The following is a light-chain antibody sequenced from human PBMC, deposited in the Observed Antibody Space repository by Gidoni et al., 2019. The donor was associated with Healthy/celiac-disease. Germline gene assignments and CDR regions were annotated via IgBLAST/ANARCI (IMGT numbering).Light chain of an antibody. V-gene: IGKV1-9*01. CDR1: QGISSY. CDR2: AAS. J-gene: IGKJ4*01. Sequence: DIQLTQSPSVLSASVGDRVTITCRASQGISSYLAWYQQTPGKAPKLLIYAASTLQSGVPSRFSGSGSGTEFTLTISSLQPEDFATYYCQQLNSYLFTFGGGTKVEIK. CDR3: QQLNSYLFT.